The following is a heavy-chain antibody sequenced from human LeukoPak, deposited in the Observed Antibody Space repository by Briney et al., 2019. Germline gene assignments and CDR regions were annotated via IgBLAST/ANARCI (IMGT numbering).Heavy chain of an antibody. CDR3: ARGGSSGGSWGLEYFQH. D-gene: IGHD2-15*01. J-gene: IGHJ1*01. Sequence: SETLSLTCTVSGGSISSSSYYWGWIRQPPGKGLEWIGSIYYSGSTYYNPSLKSRVTISVDRSKNQFSLKLSSVTAADTAVYYCARGGSSGGSWGLEYFQHWGQGTLVTVSS. V-gene: IGHV4-39*07. CDR2: IYYSGST. CDR1: GGSISSSSYY.